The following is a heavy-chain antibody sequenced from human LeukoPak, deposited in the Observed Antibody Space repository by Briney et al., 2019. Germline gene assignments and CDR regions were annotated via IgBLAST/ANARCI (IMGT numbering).Heavy chain of an antibody. CDR2: IIRDGSST. D-gene: IGHD3-22*01. CDR3: ARDRYYYDSSGYVAGYFDY. Sequence: GGPLRLSCAASGFTFSNAWMSWDRQAPGKGLVWVSRIIRDGSSTSYADSVKGRFTISRDNAKNTLYLQMNSLRAEDTAVYYCARDRYYYDSSGYVAGYFDYWGQGTLVTLSS. J-gene: IGHJ4*02. V-gene: IGHV3-74*01. CDR1: GFTFSNAW.